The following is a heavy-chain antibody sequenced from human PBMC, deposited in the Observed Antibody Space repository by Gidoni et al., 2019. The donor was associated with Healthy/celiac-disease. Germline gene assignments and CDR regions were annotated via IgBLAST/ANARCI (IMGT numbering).Heavy chain of an antibody. V-gene: IGHV3-48*02. CDR2: ISSSSSTI. CDR1: GFTFSSYS. CDR3: ASGYCSSTSCFYYYGMDV. D-gene: IGHD2-2*01. J-gene: IGHJ6*02. Sequence: EVQLVESGGGLVQPGGSLRLSCAASGFTFSSYSMNWVRQAPGKGLEWVSYISSSSSTIYYADSVKGRFTISRDNAKNSLYLQMNILRDEDTAVYYCASGYCSSTSCFYYYGMDVWGQGTTVTVSS.